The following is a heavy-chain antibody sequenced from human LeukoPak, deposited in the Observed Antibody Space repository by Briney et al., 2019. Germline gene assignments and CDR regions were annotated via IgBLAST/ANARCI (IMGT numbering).Heavy chain of an antibody. CDR3: ATDSDCSGGSCYDAFDI. V-gene: IGHV1-24*01. CDR2: LNPEGGEK. J-gene: IGHJ3*02. Sequence: ASVKVSCKGSGYTLTELSMNWVRQAPGKGIERMGGLNPEGGEKIYAQKVQGRVTMTEDTSTDTAYMELSSLRSEDTAVYYCATDSDCSGGSCYDAFDIWGQGTMVTVSS. CDR1: GYTLTELS. D-gene: IGHD2-15*01.